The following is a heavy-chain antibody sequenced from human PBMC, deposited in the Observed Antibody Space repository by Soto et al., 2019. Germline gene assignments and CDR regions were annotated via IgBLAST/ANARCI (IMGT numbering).Heavy chain of an antibody. V-gene: IGHV4-30-2*01. CDR2: IYHSGTT. Sequence: SETLSLTCTVSGGVISSGGYSYTWIRQAPGQGLEWIGYIYHSGTTFYNPSLKSRVTISVHTSKNQFSLNLNSVTAADTAVYYCARGRKVNCLEPWGQGILATVSS. CDR3: ARGRKVNCLEP. CDR1: GGVISSGGYS. J-gene: IGHJ5*02.